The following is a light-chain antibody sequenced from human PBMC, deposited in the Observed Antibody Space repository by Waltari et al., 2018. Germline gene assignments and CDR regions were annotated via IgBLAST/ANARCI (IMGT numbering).Light chain of an antibody. CDR2: FDS. CDR1: NIGTKR. Sequence: SYVLTQPPPVSVAPGETARSNCDENNIGTKRVHWYKQKPCQAPVLVLYFDSHRPSGIPERFSGFNAGDTAILTISRVEAADEADYYCQVWDASTDQRIYGGGTKLTVL. CDR3: QVWDASTDQRI. J-gene: IGLJ2*01. V-gene: IGLV3-21*04.